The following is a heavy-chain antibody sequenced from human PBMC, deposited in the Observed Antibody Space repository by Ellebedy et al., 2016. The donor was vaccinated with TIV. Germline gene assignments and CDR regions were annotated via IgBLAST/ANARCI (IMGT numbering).Heavy chain of an antibody. CDR2: IYYSGST. CDR3: ARVSYCSSTSCYDTFDY. Sequence: MPSETLSLTCTVSGGSISSYYWSWIRQPPGKGLEWIGYIYYSGSTNYNPSLKSRVTISVDTSKNQFSLKLSSVTAADTAVYYCARVSYCSSTSCYDTFDYWGQGTLVTVSS. J-gene: IGHJ4*02. D-gene: IGHD2-2*01. CDR1: GGSISSYY. V-gene: IGHV4-59*01.